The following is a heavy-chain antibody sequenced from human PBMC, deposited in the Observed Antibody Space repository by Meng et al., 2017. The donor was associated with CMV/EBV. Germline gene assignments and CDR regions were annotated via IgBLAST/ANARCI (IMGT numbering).Heavy chain of an antibody. D-gene: IGHD6-19*01. V-gene: IGHV3-15*01. CDR1: GFTFSNAW. CDR3: AKDLEPGIAVAGPSGRKATDFDY. CDR2: IKSKTDGGTT. J-gene: IGHJ4*02. Sequence: GESLKISCAASGFTFSNAWMSWVRQAPGKGLEWVGRIKSKTDGGTTDYAAPVKGRFTISRDDSKNTLYLQMNSLRAEDTAVYYCAKDLEPGIAVAGPSGRKATDFDYWGQGTLVTVSS.